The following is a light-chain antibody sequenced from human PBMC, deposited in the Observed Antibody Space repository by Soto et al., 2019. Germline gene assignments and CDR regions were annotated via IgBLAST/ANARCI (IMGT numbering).Light chain of an antibody. CDR1: SSDVGGYNY. V-gene: IGLV2-14*01. Sequence: QSALTQPASVSGSPGQSITISCTGTSSDVGGYNYVSWYQQHPGKAPKLMIYEVSNRPPGVSNRFSGSRSGNTASLTISGLQAEDESDYYCISYTSSSTWVFGGGTQLTVL. J-gene: IGLJ3*02. CDR3: ISYTSSSTWV. CDR2: EVS.